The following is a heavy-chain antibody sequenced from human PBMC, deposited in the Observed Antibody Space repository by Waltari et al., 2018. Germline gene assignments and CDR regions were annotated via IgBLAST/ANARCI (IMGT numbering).Heavy chain of an antibody. Sequence: QVQLQESGPGLVKPSDTLSLTCTVSGGSMSSYYLSWIRQRPGKGLEWIGYIYYSGSTNYSPSLKSRVTISVDTSRNQFSLKVSSVTAADTAVYYCARSGGFQSPLLFWGQGTLVTVSS. CDR3: ARSGGFQSPLLF. V-gene: IGHV4-59*08. J-gene: IGHJ4*02. CDR1: GGSMSSYY. D-gene: IGHD2-15*01. CDR2: IYYSGST.